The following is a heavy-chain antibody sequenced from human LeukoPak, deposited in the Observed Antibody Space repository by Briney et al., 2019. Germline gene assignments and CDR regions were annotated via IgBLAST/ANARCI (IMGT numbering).Heavy chain of an antibody. CDR2: INPNSGGT. CDR3: ARDSSGFYYVH. V-gene: IGHV1-2*02. Sequence: GASVKVSCKASGYTFTGYYMHWVRQAPGQGLEWMGWINPNSGGTNYAQKFQGRVTMTTDTSTTTAYLEVTSLRSDDTAVYYCARDSSGFYYVHWGQGTLVTVSS. D-gene: IGHD3-22*01. CDR1: GYTFTGYY. J-gene: IGHJ4*02.